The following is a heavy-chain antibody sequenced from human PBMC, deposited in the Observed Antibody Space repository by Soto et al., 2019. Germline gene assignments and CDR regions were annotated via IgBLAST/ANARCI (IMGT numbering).Heavy chain of an antibody. Sequence: GGSLRLSCAASGFTFNDYYMSWIRQAPGKGLEWVSYIGNSGGDIYYADSVKGRFTISRDNAKNSLYLQMNSLRAEDTAVYYCARRFNNFDYWGQGTLVTVS. V-gene: IGHV3-11*01. J-gene: IGHJ4*02. CDR1: GFTFNDYY. CDR3: ARRFNNFDY. CDR2: IGNSGGDI. D-gene: IGHD3-10*01.